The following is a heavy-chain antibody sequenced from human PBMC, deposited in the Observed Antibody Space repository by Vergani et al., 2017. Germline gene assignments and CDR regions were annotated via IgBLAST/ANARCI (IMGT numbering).Heavy chain of an antibody. D-gene: IGHD5-12*01. CDR1: GGTFSSYA. Sequence: QVQLVQSGAEVKKPGSSVKVSCKASGGTFSSYAISWVRQAPGQGIDWMGGVIPIFGTANYAPKFQGRVTITADESTSTAYLGLSSLRSEDTAVYYCARGFWDSGYDYLSFWGQGTLVTVSS. CDR2: VIPIFGTA. CDR3: ARGFWDSGYDYLSF. V-gene: IGHV1-69*01. J-gene: IGHJ4*02.